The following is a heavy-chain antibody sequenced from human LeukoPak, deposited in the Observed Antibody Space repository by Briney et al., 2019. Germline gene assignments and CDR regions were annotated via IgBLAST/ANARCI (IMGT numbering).Heavy chain of an antibody. J-gene: IGHJ4*02. CDR1: GFTFSRYG. Sequence: GGSLRLSCAASGFTFSRYGMHWVRQAPGKGLEWVTLISHDGSNKNYADSVKGRFTISRDNSKNTLYLQMNSLRAEDTAVYYCARDAARGYSGYDRGDYWGQGTLVTVSS. CDR3: ARDAARGYSGYDRGDY. V-gene: IGHV3-30-3*01. D-gene: IGHD5-12*01. CDR2: ISHDGSNK.